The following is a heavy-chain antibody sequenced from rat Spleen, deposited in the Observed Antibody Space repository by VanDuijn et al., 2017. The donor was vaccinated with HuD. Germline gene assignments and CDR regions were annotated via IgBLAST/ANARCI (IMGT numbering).Heavy chain of an antibody. CDR1: GFTFNNYG. V-gene: IGHV5-29*01. CDR2: FSYDGFTT. D-gene: IGHD4-3*01. Sequence: EVQLVESGGGLVQPGRSLKLSCAASGFTFNNYGMAWVRQAPTKGLEWVATFSYDGFTTYYRDSVRGRFTISSDDAKTTLYLQMDSLRSEDTATYYCSRSYNSGYDFDYWGQGVMVTVSS. CDR3: SRSYNSGYDFDY. J-gene: IGHJ2*01.